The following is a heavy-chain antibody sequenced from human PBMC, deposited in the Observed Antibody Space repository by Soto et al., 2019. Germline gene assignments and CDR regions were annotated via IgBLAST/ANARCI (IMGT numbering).Heavy chain of an antibody. J-gene: IGHJ4*02. D-gene: IGHD2-15*01. CDR3: AKSTAVVVVAAPFDY. Sequence: EVQLLESGGGLVQPGGSLRLSCAASGFTFSSYAMSWVRQAPGKGLEWVSAISGSGGSTYYADSVKGRFTISRDNSKNTLYLQMNSVRAEDTAVYYCAKSTAVVVVAAPFDYWGQGTLVTVSS. CDR2: ISGSGGST. V-gene: IGHV3-23*01. CDR1: GFTFSSYA.